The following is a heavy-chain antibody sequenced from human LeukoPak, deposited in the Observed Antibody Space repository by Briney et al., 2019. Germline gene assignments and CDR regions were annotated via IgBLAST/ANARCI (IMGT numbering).Heavy chain of an antibody. J-gene: IGHJ4*02. V-gene: IGHV4-34*01. Sequence: SETLSPTCAVYGGSFSGYYWSWIRQPPGKGLEWIGEINHSGSTNYNPSLKSRVTISVDTSKNQFSLKLSSVTAADTAVYYCARGSRSGYYDSSGSPFDYWGQGTLVTVSS. D-gene: IGHD3-22*01. CDR3: ARGSRSGYYDSSGSPFDY. CDR2: INHSGST. CDR1: GGSFSGYY.